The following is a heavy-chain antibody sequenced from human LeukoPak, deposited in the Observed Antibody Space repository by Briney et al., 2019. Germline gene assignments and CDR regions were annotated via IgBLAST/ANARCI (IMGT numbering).Heavy chain of an antibody. V-gene: IGHV4-39*01. CDR2: IHYTGST. CDR1: GGSITSSSHF. Sequence: PSETLSLTCTVSGGSITSSSHFWAWIRQPPGKGLEWIASIHYTGSTFYSPSLQGRVTISVDTSKNQFSLNPRSVTATDTAVYYCAREEASAGDYWGQGTLVTVSS. J-gene: IGHJ4*02. CDR3: AREEASAGDY. D-gene: IGHD6-13*01.